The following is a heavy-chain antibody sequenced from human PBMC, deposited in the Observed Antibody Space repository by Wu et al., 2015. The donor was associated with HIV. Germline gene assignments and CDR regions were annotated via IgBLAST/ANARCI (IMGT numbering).Heavy chain of an antibody. D-gene: IGHD4-17*01. CDR1: GGTLSHYE. V-gene: IGHV1-69*12. CDR2: IIPMFGTA. Sequence: QVQLVQSGAEVKKPGSSVKVSCRASGGTLSHYEISWMRQAPGQGLEWMGGIIPMFGTANYAQKFQGRVTITADESTSTAYMELSSLRSEDTAVYYCARENYGDYERGAFDIWGQGTMVTVSS. J-gene: IGHJ3*02. CDR3: ARENYGDYERGAFDI.